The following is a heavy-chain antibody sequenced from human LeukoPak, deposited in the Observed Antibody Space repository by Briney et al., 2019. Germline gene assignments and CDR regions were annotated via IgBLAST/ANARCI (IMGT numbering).Heavy chain of an antibody. CDR3: ARGYCSGGSCLYYYYYGMDV. D-gene: IGHD2-15*01. Sequence: PGGSLRLSCAASGFTFNSYEMNWVRQAPGKGLEWVSYISSSGSTIYYADSVKGRFTISRDNAKNSLYLQMNSLRAEDTAVYYCARGYCSGGSCLYYYYYGMDVWGQGTTVTVSS. CDR2: ISSSGSTI. J-gene: IGHJ6*02. V-gene: IGHV3-48*03. CDR1: GFTFNSYE.